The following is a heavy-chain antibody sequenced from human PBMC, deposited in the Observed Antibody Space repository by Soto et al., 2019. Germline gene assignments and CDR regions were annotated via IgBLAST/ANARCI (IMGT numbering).Heavy chain of an antibody. D-gene: IGHD3-3*01. CDR1: EFTFSSYA. Sequence: VQLLESGGDLVQPGGSLRLSCAASEFTFSSYAMNWVRQAPGKGLEWVANIDPDTGDTYYADSVKGRVTVSRDNAKKSLYLQMNSLRVEDTAMYYCARGADLDWGQGTMVTVSS. CDR2: IDPDTGDT. V-gene: IGHV3-7*01. J-gene: IGHJ3*01. CDR3: ARGADLD.